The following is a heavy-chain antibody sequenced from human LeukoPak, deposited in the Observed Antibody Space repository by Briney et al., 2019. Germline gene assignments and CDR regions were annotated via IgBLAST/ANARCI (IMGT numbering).Heavy chain of an antibody. CDR1: GYTLTELS. D-gene: IGHD3-10*01. Sequence: AASVKVSCKISGYTLTELSMHWIRQAPGKGLEWMGGFDPKDGATVYARKFRGRLTMTEDTSTATAYMELRSLRSDDTAVYYCARWGWYYGSGSNPYYYYGMDVWGQGTTVTVSS. CDR3: ARWGWYYGSGSNPYYYYGMDV. V-gene: IGHV1-24*01. J-gene: IGHJ6*02. CDR2: FDPKDGAT.